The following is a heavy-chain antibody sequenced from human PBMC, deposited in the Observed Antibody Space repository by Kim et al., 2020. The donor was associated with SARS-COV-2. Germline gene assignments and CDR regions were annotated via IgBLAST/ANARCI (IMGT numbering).Heavy chain of an antibody. Sequence: GGSLRLSCAASGFTFSSYDMHWVRQATGKGLEWVSAIGTAGDPYYPGSVKGRFTISRENAKNSLYLQMNSLRAGDTAVYYCARAAFSQTPLDWYFDLWGRGTLVTVSS. V-gene: IGHV3-13*05. CDR3: ARAAFSQTPLDWYFDL. CDR2: IGTAGDP. J-gene: IGHJ2*01. CDR1: GFTFSSYD.